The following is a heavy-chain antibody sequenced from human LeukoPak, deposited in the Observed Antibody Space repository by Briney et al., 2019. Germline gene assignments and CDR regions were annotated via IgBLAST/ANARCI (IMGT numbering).Heavy chain of an antibody. CDR2: INPRSGGT. CDR3: ARASSLRFFDY. J-gene: IGHJ4*02. D-gene: IGHD4-17*01. V-gene: IGHV1-2*02. Sequence: ASVKVSCKASGYTFTVHYIHWVRQAPGQGLEWMGWINPRSGGTDYAENLQGRVTMTRDTSITTAYMEVSRLRSDDTAVYYCARASSLRFFDYWGQGTLVTVSS. CDR1: GYTFTVHY.